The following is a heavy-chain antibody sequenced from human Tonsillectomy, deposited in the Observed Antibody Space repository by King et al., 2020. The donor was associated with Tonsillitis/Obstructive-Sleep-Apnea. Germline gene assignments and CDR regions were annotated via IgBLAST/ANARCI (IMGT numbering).Heavy chain of an antibody. CDR2: INPSDGIT. D-gene: IGHD2-15*01. V-gene: IGHV1-46*01. CDR1: GYTFTRNY. Sequence: QLVQSGAEVKKPGASVKVSCKASGYTFTRNYVHWVRQAPGQGLEWMGIINPSDGITTYAQTFQDRVTMTRDTSTSTVNMELSSLRAEDTALYYCVRDDKDGRHLDYWGQGSLVSVSS. J-gene: IGHJ4*02. CDR3: VRDDKDGRHLDY.